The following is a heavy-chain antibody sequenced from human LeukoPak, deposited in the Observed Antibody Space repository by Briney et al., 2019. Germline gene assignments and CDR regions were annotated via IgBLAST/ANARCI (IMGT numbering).Heavy chain of an antibody. CDR1: GYTFTSYD. J-gene: IGHJ4*02. Sequence: GASVKVSCKASGYTFTSYDINWVRQATGQGLEWMGWMNPNSGNTGYAQKFQGRVTITRNTSISTAYMELSSLRSEDTAVYYCAIFGRGVTARGDYWGQGTLVTVSS. D-gene: IGHD2-21*02. CDR3: AIFGRGVTARGDY. CDR2: MNPNSGNT. V-gene: IGHV1-8*03.